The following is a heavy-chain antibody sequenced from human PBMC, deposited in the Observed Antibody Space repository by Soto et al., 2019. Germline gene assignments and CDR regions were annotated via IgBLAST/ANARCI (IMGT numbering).Heavy chain of an antibody. CDR1: GFTFSSYA. J-gene: IGHJ5*02. CDR2: ISYDGSNK. Sequence: GGSLRLSCAASGFTFSSYAMHWVRQAPGKGLEWVAVISYDGSNKYYADSVKGRFTISRDNSKNTLYLQMNSLRAEDTAVYYCARGIKTIAVAGRGWFDPWGQGTLVTVSS. D-gene: IGHD6-19*01. V-gene: IGHV3-30-3*01. CDR3: ARGIKTIAVAGRGWFDP.